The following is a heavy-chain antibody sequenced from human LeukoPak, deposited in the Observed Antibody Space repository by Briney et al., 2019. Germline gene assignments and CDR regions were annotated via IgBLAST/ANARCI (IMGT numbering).Heavy chain of an antibody. CDR1: GFTFGDYA. CDR2: IRSKAYGGTT. D-gene: IGHD3-22*01. CDR3: TRDRLYDSSGTPTY. Sequence: GRSLRLSCAASGFTFGDYAMSWFRQAPGKGLEWVGFIRSKAYGGTTEYAASVKGRFTISRDDSKSIAYLQMNSLKTEDTAVYYCTRDRLYDSSGTPTYWGQGTLVTVSS. V-gene: IGHV3-49*03. J-gene: IGHJ4*02.